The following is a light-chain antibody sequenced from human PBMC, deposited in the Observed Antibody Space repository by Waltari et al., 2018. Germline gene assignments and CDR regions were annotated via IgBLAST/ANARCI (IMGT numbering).Light chain of an antibody. CDR1: SPNTGANYD. V-gene: IGLV1-40*01. Sequence: QSVLTQPPSVSGAPGQRVTISCTGSSPNTGANYDVHWYQQRPGTAPKLLICDNNNRPSGVPDRFSGSKSGTSASLAITGLQADDEADYYCQSYDRSLSAWVFGGGTKVTVL. CDR2: DNN. J-gene: IGLJ3*02. CDR3: QSYDRSLSAWV.